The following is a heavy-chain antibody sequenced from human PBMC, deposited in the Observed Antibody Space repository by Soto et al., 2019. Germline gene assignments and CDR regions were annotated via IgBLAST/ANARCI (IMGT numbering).Heavy chain of an antibody. CDR1: GFTFNTYA. Sequence: PRLSCAASGFTFNTYAMTWVRQTPGKGLEWVSFITTRGARTYYADPVRGRFTISTDSSRNTLYLQMNSLRPDDTAVYFCARYRSDGSASFDSWGQGTRVTVSS. D-gene: IGHD3-9*01. V-gene: IGHV3-23*01. J-gene: IGHJ4*02. CDR3: ARYRSDGSASFDS. CDR2: ITTRGART.